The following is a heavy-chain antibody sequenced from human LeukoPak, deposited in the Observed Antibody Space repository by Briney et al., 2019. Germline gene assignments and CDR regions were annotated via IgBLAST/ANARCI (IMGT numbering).Heavy chain of an antibody. V-gene: IGHV1-8*01. Sequence: ASVKVSCKASVCTFTSYDINWVRQATGQGLEWMGWMNPNSGNTGYAQKFQGSVTMTRNTSISTAYMELSSLRSEDTAVYYCARGGRYSSSRGYYYYYYMDVWGKGTTVTVSS. CDR1: VCTFTSYD. J-gene: IGHJ6*03. D-gene: IGHD6-6*01. CDR3: ARGGRYSSSRGYYYYYYMDV. CDR2: MNPNSGNT.